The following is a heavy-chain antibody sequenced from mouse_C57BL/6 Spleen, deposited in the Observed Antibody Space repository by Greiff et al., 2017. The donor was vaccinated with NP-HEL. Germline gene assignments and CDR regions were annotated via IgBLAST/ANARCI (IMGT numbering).Heavy chain of an antibody. Sequence: VKLQESGAELVKPGASVKISCKASGYAFSSYWMNWVKQRPGKGLEWIGQIYPGDGDTNYNGKFKGKATLTADKSSSTAYMQLSSLTSEDSAVYFCARSIYYGSTYFDYWGQGTTLTVSS. V-gene: IGHV1-80*01. D-gene: IGHD1-1*01. CDR2: IYPGDGDT. CDR3: ARSIYYGSTYFDY. CDR1: GYAFSSYW. J-gene: IGHJ2*01.